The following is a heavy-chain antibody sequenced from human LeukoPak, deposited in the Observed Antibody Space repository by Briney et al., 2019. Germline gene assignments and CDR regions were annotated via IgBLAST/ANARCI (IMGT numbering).Heavy chain of an antibody. J-gene: IGHJ4*02. V-gene: IGHV4-34*01. CDR1: GGSFSGYY. Sequence: PSETLSLTCAVYGGSFSGYYWSWIRQPPGKGLEWIGEINHSGSTNYNPSLKSRVTISVDTSKNQFSLKLSSVTAADTAVYYCARGVDGYLYYFDYWGQGTLVTVSS. CDR3: ARGVDGYLYYFDY. D-gene: IGHD5-24*01. CDR2: INHSGST.